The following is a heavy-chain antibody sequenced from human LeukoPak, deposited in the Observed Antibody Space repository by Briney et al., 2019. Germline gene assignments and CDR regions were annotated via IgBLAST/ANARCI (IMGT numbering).Heavy chain of an antibody. V-gene: IGHV3-48*01. CDR3: ARDLTDCGGDCYSDYYFDY. CDR1: GFTFRSYS. CDR2: ISSSSSTI. Sequence: GGSLRLSCAASGFTFRSYSMNWVRQAPGKGLEWVSYISSSSSTIYYADSVKGRFTISRDNAKNSLYLQMNSLRAEDTAVYYCARDLTDCGGDCYSDYYFDYWGQGTLVTVSS. J-gene: IGHJ4*02. D-gene: IGHD2-21*02.